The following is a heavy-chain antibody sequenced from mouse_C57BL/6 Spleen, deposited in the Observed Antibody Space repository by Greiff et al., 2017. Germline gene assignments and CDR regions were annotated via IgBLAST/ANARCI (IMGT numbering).Heavy chain of an antibody. D-gene: IGHD1-1*01. CDR3: ARGSYYGSSYVRYFDV. CDR1: GFTFSDYG. V-gene: IGHV5-15*01. CDR2: ISNLAYSI. J-gene: IGHJ1*03. Sequence: EVQLVESGGGLVQPGGSLKLSCAASGFTFSDYGMAWVRQAPRKGPEWVAFISNLAYSIYYADNVTGRFTISRENAKNTLYLEMSSLRSEDTAMYYCARGSYYGSSYVRYFDVWGTGTTVTVSS.